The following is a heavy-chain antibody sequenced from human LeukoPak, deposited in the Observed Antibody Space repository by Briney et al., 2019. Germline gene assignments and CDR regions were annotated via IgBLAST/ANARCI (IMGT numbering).Heavy chain of an antibody. J-gene: IGHJ4*02. V-gene: IGHV3-74*01. D-gene: IGHD2-21*02. CDR2: INSDGRNA. Sequence: GGSLRLACVASGFTLATYRMHWVRQHPGKGLVWVSRINSDGRNAVYADSVKGRFTFSRDIATNTLFLQMNSVRVEDTAVYYCGREAHYGTDCSFYADYWGQGTLVTVSS. CDR3: GREAHYGTDCSFYADY. CDR1: GFTLATYR.